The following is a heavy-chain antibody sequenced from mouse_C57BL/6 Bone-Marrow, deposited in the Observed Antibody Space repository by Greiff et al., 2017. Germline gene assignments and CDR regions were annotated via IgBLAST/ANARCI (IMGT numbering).Heavy chain of an antibody. CDR1: GYTFTSYW. J-gene: IGHJ4*01. V-gene: IGHV1-69*01. CDR2: IDPSDSYT. Sequence: QVQLQQPGAELVMPGASVKLSCKASGYTFTSYWMHWVKQRPGQGLEWIGEIDPSDSYTNYNHKFKGKSTLTVDKSYSPAYMQLSSLTSEDSAVYYCARDYGYVGGYYYAMDYGVQGTSVTVSS. D-gene: IGHD2-2*01. CDR3: ARDYGYVGGYYYAMDY.